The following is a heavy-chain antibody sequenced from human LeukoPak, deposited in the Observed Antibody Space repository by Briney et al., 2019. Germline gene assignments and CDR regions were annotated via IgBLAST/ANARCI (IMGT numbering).Heavy chain of an antibody. V-gene: IGHV4-39*07. CDR3: ARDVGRDWNYAYLDY. CDR1: GGSISSSSYY. D-gene: IGHD1-7*01. CDR2: IYYSGST. Sequence: PSETLSLTCTVSGGSISSSSYYWGWIRQPPGKGLEWIGSIYYSGSTYYNPSLKSRVTISVDTSKNQFSLKLSSVTAADTAVYNCARDVGRDWNYAYLDYWGQGTLVTVSS. J-gene: IGHJ4*02.